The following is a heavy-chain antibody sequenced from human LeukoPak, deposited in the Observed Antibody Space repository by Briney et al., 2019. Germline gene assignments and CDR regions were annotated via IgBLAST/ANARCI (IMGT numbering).Heavy chain of an antibody. Sequence: GGSLRLSCAASGFIVSSVYMSWVRQSPGKGLECVSIIYSTGDTYYADSVKGRSTISRDVSKNTVYLQMNSLRAEDTAVYYCARGGRSSELVWGQGTRVTVSP. J-gene: IGHJ4*02. CDR3: ARGGRSSELV. D-gene: IGHD6-6*01. CDR2: IYSTGDT. CDR1: GFIVSSVY. V-gene: IGHV3-53*01.